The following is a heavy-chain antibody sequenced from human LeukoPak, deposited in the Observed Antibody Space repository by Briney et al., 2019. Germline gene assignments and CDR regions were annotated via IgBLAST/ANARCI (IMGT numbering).Heavy chain of an antibody. J-gene: IGHJ4*02. CDR3: ARHNYGYDY. D-gene: IGHD3-10*01. CDR1: GFTFNTYA. CDR2: ISGSGGTT. Sequence: GGPLRLSCAASGFTFNTYAMTWVRQAPGKGLEWVSVISGSGGTTYYADSVKGRFTISRDNSKNTLYLQMNSLRAEDTAVYYCARHNYGYDYWGQGTLVTVSS. V-gene: IGHV3-23*01.